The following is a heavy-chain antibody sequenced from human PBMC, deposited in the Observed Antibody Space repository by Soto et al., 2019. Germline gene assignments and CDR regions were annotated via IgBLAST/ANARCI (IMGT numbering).Heavy chain of an antibody. CDR1: GFTFSSYG. J-gene: IGHJ4*02. V-gene: IGHV3-30*18. CDR3: AKDQGDY. Sequence: ESGGGVVQPGRSLRLSCAASGFTFSSYGMHWVRQAPGKGLEWVAVISYDGSNKYYADSVKGRFTISRDNSKNTLYLQMNSLRAEDTAVYYCAKDQGDYWGQGTLVTVSS. CDR2: ISYDGSNK.